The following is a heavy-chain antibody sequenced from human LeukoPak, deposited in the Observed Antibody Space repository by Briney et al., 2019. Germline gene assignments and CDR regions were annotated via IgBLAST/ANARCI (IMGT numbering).Heavy chain of an antibody. J-gene: IGHJ4*02. CDR2: ISDTGGNI. CDR1: GFTFDSYA. CDR3: AKDRQQLINYWFEF. Sequence: GGSLRLSCTASGFTFDSYAMSWVRQTPGKGLEWVSIISDTGGNIYYADSVKGRFTISRDNSKNTLYLQMNSLRAEDTAIYYCAKDRQQLINYWFEFWGQGTQVTVSS. V-gene: IGHV3-23*01. D-gene: IGHD6-13*01.